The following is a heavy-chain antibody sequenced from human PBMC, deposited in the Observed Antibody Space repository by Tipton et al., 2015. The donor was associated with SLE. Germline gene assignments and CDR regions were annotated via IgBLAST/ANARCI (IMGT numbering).Heavy chain of an antibody. V-gene: IGHV4-31*03. Sequence: TLSLTCTVSGGSISSGGYYWSWIRQHPGKGLEWIGYIYYSGSTYYNPSLKSRVTISVDTSKNQFSLKLSSVTAADTAVYYCARGAWGSAFDIWGQGTMVTVSS. J-gene: IGHJ3*02. CDR1: GGSISSGGYY. CDR3: ARGAWGSAFDI. D-gene: IGHD7-27*01. CDR2: IYYSGST.